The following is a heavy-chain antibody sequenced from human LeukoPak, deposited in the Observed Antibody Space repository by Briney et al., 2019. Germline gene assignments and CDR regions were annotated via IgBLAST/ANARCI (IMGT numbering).Heavy chain of an antibody. Sequence: GGSLRLSCAASGFTFSSYWMHWVRHAPGKGLVWVSRINSDGSSTSYADSVKGRFTISRDNANNTLYLQMNSLRAEDTAVYYCARGGRYYDFWSGPSYFDYWGQGTLVTVSS. D-gene: IGHD3-3*01. CDR2: INSDGSST. J-gene: IGHJ4*02. CDR1: GFTFSSYW. V-gene: IGHV3-74*01. CDR3: ARGGRYYDFWSGPSYFDY.